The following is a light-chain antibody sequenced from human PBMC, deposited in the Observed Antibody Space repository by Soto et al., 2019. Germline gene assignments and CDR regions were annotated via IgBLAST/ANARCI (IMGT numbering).Light chain of an antibody. V-gene: IGKV1-27*01. CDR3: QKYNSPPFT. Sequence: IQMTQSTSSLSASVDDRVNITCRAGLPISNYLACYQQQQGQLPNLLIHPAPTLRAGLPSRFSGSGSGTDFTLTISRLQPEDVSANFIQKYNSPPFTFGGGTKGDI. CDR1: LPISNY. J-gene: IGKJ4*01. CDR2: PAP.